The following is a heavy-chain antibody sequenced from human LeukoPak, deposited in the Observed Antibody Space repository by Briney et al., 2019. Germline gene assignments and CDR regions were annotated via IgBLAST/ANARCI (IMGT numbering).Heavy chain of an antibody. D-gene: IGHD3-22*01. Sequence: PSETLSLTCTVSGGSISSSRYSWGWIRQPPGKGLEWIGTIYYSGSTYYNPSLKSRVTISVDTSKNQFSLRLSSVTAADTAVYYCARHAYYSDSSGYYYDSSGYYYYFDYWGQGTLVTVSS. CDR2: IYYSGST. CDR3: ARHAYYSDSSGYYYDSSGYYYYFDY. V-gene: IGHV4-39*01. J-gene: IGHJ4*02. CDR1: GGSISSSRYS.